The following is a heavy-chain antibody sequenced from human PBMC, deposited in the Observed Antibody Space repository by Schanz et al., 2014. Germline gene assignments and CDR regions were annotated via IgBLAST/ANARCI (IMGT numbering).Heavy chain of an antibody. CDR3: AKDLGVDCGDGCFNWYFDL. CDR2: IGNGGVTI. D-gene: IGHD2-21*02. V-gene: IGHV3-48*04. J-gene: IGHJ2*01. Sequence: EVQLVESGGGLVQPGGSLRLSCAASGFTFSSYSMNWVRQAPGRGLEWVSYIGNGGVTIYYADSVKGRFTISRDNSKNSLYLQMNSLRAEDTAVYYCAKDLGVDCGDGCFNWYFDLWGRGTLXTVSS. CDR1: GFTFSSYS.